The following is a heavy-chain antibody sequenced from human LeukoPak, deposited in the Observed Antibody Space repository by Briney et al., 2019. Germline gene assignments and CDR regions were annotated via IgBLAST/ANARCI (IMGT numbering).Heavy chain of an antibody. CDR2: ISGSEGDT. CDR1: GFIFSTYA. J-gene: IGHJ3*02. Sequence: GGSLRLSCAASGFIFSTYAMNWFRQAPGKGLEWVSGISGSEGDTYYADSVRGRFTIPRDSSKNTLYLQMYSLRAEDTAVYYCAKGSYCSSTSCYGEDAFDIWGQGTMVAVSS. CDR3: AKGSYCSSTSCYGEDAFDI. D-gene: IGHD2-2*01. V-gene: IGHV3-23*01.